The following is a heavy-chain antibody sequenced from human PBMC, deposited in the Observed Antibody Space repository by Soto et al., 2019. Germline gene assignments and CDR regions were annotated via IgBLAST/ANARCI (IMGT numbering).Heavy chain of an antibody. CDR2: VYYSGAT. D-gene: IGHD3-16*01. CDR3: ARDKDLQPTVWGF. Sequence: SQTMRLTCTVAEGKMANGGHYYNSNRQVPGKGLEWIGYVYYSGATHYTPSLRARATISRDTSKNQFSLRLISVTAADTALYYCARDKDLQPTVWGFWGQGIQVTVSS. J-gene: IGHJ4*02. CDR1: EGKMANGGHY. V-gene: IGHV4-31*03.